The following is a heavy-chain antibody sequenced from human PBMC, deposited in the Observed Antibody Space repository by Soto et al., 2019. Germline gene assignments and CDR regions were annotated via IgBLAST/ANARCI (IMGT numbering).Heavy chain of an antibody. CDR1: GDSISSGGYS. J-gene: IGHJ4*02. V-gene: IGHV4-30-2*01. Sequence: SETLSLTCAVSGDSISSGGYSWNWIRQPPGKGLEWIGYIYHSGGIDYNPSLKSRVTITVDSSNNQFSLKLNPVTAADTAVYYCARDSRSGYYLEYWGQGTLVTVSS. D-gene: IGHD3-22*01. CDR2: IYHSGGI. CDR3: ARDSRSGYYLEY.